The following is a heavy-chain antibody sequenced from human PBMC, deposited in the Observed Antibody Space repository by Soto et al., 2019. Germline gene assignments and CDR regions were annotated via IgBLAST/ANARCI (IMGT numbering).Heavy chain of an antibody. CDR1: GFAFSTYS. D-gene: IGHD3-22*01. V-gene: IGHV3-30-3*01. Sequence: PGGSLRLSCEASGFAFSTYSMHWVRQSPGKGLEWVAVISYDGSNKYYADSVKGRFTISRDNSKNTLYLLMNSLRPEDTAVYFCARVPPPFYDSSDYRRTFDAFDFWGQGTMVTV. CDR2: ISYDGSNK. J-gene: IGHJ3*01. CDR3: ARVPPPFYDSSDYRRTFDAFDF.